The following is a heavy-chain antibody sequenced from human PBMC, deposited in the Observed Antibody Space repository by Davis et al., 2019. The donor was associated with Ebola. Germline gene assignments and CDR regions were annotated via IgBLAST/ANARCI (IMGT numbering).Heavy chain of an antibody. Sequence: GESLKISCAASGFTFSSYGMHWVRQAPGKGLEWVAVIWYDGSNKYYADSVKGRFTISRDNSKNTLYLQMNSLRAEDTAVYYCATKRDLITIFGVVTHLAGGMDVWGQGTTVTVSS. CDR3: ATKRDLITIFGVVTHLAGGMDV. D-gene: IGHD3-3*01. J-gene: IGHJ6*02. V-gene: IGHV3-33*01. CDR1: GFTFSSYG. CDR2: IWYDGSNK.